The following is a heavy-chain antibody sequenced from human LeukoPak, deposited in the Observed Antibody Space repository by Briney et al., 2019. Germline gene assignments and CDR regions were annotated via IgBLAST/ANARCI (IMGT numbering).Heavy chain of an antibody. Sequence: SETLSLTCTVSGVSIRSYYWSWIRQHPGKGLEWIGYIYFSGSTNSNPSLKSRVTISTDTSKNQFSLQLRSVTAADTAVYYCASGVAAVVPAYWGQGTLVTVSS. CDR1: GVSIRSYY. V-gene: IGHV4-59*12. J-gene: IGHJ4*02. CDR2: IYFSGST. D-gene: IGHD2-15*01. CDR3: ASGVAAVVPAY.